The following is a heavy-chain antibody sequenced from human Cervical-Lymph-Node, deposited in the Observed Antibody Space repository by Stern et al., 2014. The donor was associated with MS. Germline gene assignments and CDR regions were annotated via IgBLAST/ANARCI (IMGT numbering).Heavy chain of an antibody. Sequence: QITLKESGPTLVRPTQTLTLTCTFSGFSLNTSGGGVGWIRQPPGKALEMLALVYWDDDKRYRTSLRDRLPITKDASKNRVILTMTNMDPVDTATYYCAHNRYAITISYYFDFWGQGALVTVSS. CDR2: VYWDDDK. D-gene: IGHD3-3*01. CDR3: AHNRYAITISYYFDF. V-gene: IGHV2-5*02. J-gene: IGHJ4*02. CDR1: GFSLNTSGGG.